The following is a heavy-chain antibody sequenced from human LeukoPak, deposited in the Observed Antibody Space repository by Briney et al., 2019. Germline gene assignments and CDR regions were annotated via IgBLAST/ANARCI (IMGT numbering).Heavy chain of an antibody. V-gene: IGHV1-8*01. CDR2: MNPNSGNT. D-gene: IGHD1-7*01. Sequence: VASVKVSCKASGYTFTSYDINWVRQATGQGLEWMGWMNPNSGNTGYAQKFQGRVTMTRNTSISAAYMELSSLRSEDTAEYYCARVRISRSRYNWNYVWFDPWGQGTLVTVSS. J-gene: IGHJ5*02. CDR1: GYTFTSYD. CDR3: ARVRISRSRYNWNYVWFDP.